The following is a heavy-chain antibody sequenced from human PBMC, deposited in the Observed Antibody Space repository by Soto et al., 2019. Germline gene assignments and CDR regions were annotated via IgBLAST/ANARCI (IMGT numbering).Heavy chain of an antibody. J-gene: IGHJ4*02. CDR1: GGTFSSYA. V-gene: IGHV1-69*05. D-gene: IGHD3-10*01. Sequence: SVKVSCKASGGTFSSYAISWVRQAPGQGLEWMGGIIPIFGTANYAQKFQGRVTMTRDTSTSTVYMKLSSLRSEDAAVYYCARVPMVRRIYFDYWGQGTLVTVSS. CDR3: ARVPMVRRIYFDY. CDR2: IIPIFGTA.